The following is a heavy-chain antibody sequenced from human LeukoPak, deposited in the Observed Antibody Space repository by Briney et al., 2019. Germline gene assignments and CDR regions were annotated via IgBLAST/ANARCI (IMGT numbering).Heavy chain of an antibody. Sequence: ASVKVSCKASGYTFTSYDINWVRQATGQGLEWMGWMNPNSGNTGYAQKFQGRVTMTRNTSISTAYMELSSLRSEDTAVYYCARALDSSGYYAGVLTTWGQGTLVTVSS. D-gene: IGHD3-22*01. J-gene: IGHJ5*02. CDR3: ARALDSSGYYAGVLTT. V-gene: IGHV1-8*02. CDR2: MNPNSGNT. CDR1: GYTFTSYD.